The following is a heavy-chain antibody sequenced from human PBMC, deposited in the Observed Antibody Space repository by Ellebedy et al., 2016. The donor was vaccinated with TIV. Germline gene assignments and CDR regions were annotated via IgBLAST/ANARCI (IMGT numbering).Heavy chain of an antibody. CDR2: INHSGST. Sequence: SETLSLXXAVYGGSFSGYYWNWIRQPPGKGLEWIGEINHSGSTNYNPSLRSRVTISVDTSKKHFSLKLSSVTAADTAVYYCASGHLPLNIWGQGTMVTVSS. V-gene: IGHV4-34*01. CDR3: ASGHLPLNI. D-gene: IGHD3-9*01. J-gene: IGHJ3*02. CDR1: GGSFSGYY.